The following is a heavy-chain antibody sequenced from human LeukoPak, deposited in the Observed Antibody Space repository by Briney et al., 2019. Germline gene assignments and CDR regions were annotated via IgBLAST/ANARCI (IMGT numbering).Heavy chain of an antibody. V-gene: IGHV1-18*01. J-gene: IGHJ4*02. CDR2: ISAYNGNT. Sequence: GASVKVSCKASGYTFTSYGISWVRQAPGQGLEWMGWISAYNGNTNYAQKLQGRVTMTTDTSTSTAYMELRSLRSDDTAVYYCARLVVVAATEYYFDYWGQGTLVTVSS. CDR1: GYTFTSYG. CDR3: ARLVVVAATEYYFDY. D-gene: IGHD2-15*01.